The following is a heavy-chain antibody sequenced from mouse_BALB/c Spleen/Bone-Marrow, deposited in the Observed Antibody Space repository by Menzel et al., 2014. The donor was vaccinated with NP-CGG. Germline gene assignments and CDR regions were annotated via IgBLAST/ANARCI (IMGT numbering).Heavy chain of an antibody. D-gene: IGHD1-1*01. CDR2: INPYNGDN. Sequence: SGPELVKPGASVKISCKASGYSFTGYFMNWVMQSHGKSLEWIGRINPYNGDNFYNQRFKGKATLTVDKSSSTAHMELRSLASEDSAVYYCARSGYYGSSYFDYWGQGTTLTVSS. J-gene: IGHJ2*01. V-gene: IGHV1-20*02. CDR1: GYSFTGYF. CDR3: ARSGYYGSSYFDY.